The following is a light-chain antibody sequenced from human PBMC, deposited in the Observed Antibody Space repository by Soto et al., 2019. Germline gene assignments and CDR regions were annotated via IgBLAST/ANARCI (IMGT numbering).Light chain of an antibody. CDR2: EVS. J-gene: IGLJ1*01. CDR1: SSDIGDYNY. Sequence: QSALTQPASVSGSPGQSITISCTGTSSDIGDYNYVSWYQQHPGKAPKLMIFEVSKRPSGVSDRFSGSKSGNTASLTISGLQPEGDADYYCSSYSTSGTLYVFGTGTKVTVL. CDR3: SSYSTSGTLYV. V-gene: IGLV2-14*01.